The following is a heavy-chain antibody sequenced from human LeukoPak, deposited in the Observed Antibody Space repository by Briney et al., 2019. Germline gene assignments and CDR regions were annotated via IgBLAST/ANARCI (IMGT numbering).Heavy chain of an antibody. CDR2: IYYSGST. CDR3: ARPKHVWGSYRRPDY. CDR1: GGSISSGDYY. Sequence: SETLSLTCTVSGGSISSGDYYWSWIRQPPGKWLEWIGSIYYSGSTYYNPSLKSRVTISVDTSKNQFSLKLSSVTAADTAVYYCARPKHVWGSYRRPDYWGQGTLVTVYS. D-gene: IGHD3-16*02. V-gene: IGHV4-39*01. J-gene: IGHJ4*02.